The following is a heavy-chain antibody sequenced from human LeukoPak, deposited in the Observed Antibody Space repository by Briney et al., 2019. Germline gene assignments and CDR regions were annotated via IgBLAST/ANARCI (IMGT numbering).Heavy chain of an antibody. Sequence: ASVKVSCKASGYTFTGYYMHWVRQAPGQGLEWMGWINPNSGGTNYARKFQGRVTMTRDTSITTAYMELSRLRSDDTDVYDCARGTGEGYTYGRYYFDYWGQGTLVTVSS. J-gene: IGHJ4*02. V-gene: IGHV1-2*02. CDR1: GYTFTGYY. CDR3: ARGTGEGYTYGRYYFDY. CDR2: INPNSGGT. D-gene: IGHD5-18*01.